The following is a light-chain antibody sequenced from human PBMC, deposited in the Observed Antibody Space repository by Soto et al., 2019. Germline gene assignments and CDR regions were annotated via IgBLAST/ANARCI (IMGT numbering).Light chain of an antibody. CDR3: QQYNDWPLT. CDR1: QSVGSK. V-gene: IGKV3-15*01. Sequence: EIVMTQSPATLSVSPGERATLSCRASQSVGSKFAWYQQKPGQAPRLLIYGVSTRATGIPARFSGSGSGTEFTLTISSLQSEDFAVYYCQQYNDWPLTFGGGTKVEIK. CDR2: GVS. J-gene: IGKJ4*01.